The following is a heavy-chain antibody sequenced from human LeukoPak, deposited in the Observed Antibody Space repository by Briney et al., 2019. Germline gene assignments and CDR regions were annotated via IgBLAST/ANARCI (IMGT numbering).Heavy chain of an antibody. CDR3: ARESLSSWSPYYYYGMDV. CDR2: INRDGSTT. D-gene: IGHD6-13*01. CDR1: GFTFSSYW. J-gene: IGHJ6*02. Sequence: PGGSLRLSCAASGFTFSSYWMHWVRQAPGKGLVWVSRINRDGSTTTYADSVKGRFSISRDNAKNALYLQMNSLRAEDTAVYYCARESLSSWSPYYYYGMDVWGQGTTVTVSS. V-gene: IGHV3-74*03.